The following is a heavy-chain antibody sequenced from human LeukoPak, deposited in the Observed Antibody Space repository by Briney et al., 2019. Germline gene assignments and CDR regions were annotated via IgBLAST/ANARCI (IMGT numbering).Heavy chain of an antibody. J-gene: IGHJ5*02. CDR2: ISYDGSNK. D-gene: IGHD4-17*01. CDR1: GFTFSSYG. Sequence: GGSLRLSCAASGFTFSSYGIHWVRQAPGKGLEWVAVISYDGSNKYYADSVKGRFTISRDNSKNTLYLQMNSLRAEDTAVYYCAKTGYGDYASIDWFDPWGQGTLVTVSS. V-gene: IGHV3-30*18. CDR3: AKTGYGDYASIDWFDP.